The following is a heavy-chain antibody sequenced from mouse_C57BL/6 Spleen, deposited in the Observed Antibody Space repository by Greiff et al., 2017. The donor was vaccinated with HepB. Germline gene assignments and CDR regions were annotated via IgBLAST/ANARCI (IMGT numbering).Heavy chain of an antibody. CDR3: ARYPHYYGSSHSYAMDY. V-gene: IGHV1-80*01. J-gene: IGHJ4*01. D-gene: IGHD1-1*01. CDR1: GYAFSSYW. Sequence: QVHVKQSGAELVKPGASVKISCKASGYAFSSYWMNWVKQRPGKGLEWIGQIYPGDGDTNYNGKFKGKATLTADKSSSTAYMQLSSLTSEDSAVYFCARYPHYYGSSHSYAMDYWGQGTSVTVSS. CDR2: IYPGDGDT.